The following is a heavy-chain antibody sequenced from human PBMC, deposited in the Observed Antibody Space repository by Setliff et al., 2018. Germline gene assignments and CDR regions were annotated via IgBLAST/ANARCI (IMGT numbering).Heavy chain of an antibody. V-gene: IGHV4-59*11. Sequence: SETLSLTCTVSGGSISSHYWSWIRQPPGKGLEWIGSIYYSGSTNHNPSLKSRVTISVDTSKNQFSLKLSSVTAADTAVYYCARDYGMDFCSGGSCYPFYYYYYGMDVWGQGTTVTVSS. J-gene: IGHJ6*02. CDR1: GGSISSHY. D-gene: IGHD2-15*01. CDR3: ARDYGMDFCSGGSCYPFYYYYYGMDV. CDR2: IYYSGST.